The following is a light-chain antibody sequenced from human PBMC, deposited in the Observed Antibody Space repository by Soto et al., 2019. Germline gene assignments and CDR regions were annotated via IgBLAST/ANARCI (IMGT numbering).Light chain of an antibody. Sequence: EIVLTQSPGTLCLSPGERATLSCRASQSVSSSYLAWYQQKPGQAPRLLIYGASSRATGIPDRFSGSGSGTESTLTISGLEPEDFEVYYCQQYGTSSFTFGPGTKVDIK. CDR3: QQYGTSSFT. V-gene: IGKV3-20*01. J-gene: IGKJ3*01. CDR2: GAS. CDR1: QSVSSSY.